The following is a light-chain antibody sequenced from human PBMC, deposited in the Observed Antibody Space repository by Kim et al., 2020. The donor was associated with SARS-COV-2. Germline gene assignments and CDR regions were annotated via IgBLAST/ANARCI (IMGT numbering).Light chain of an antibody. CDR3: LHYSGFPFA. Sequence: SASVGDRVTITCRASQGIRNDLGWYQQKPGKAPRRLIYAISTLQNGVPSRFSGGGSGTEFTLTISSLQPEDVATYYCLHYSGFPFAFGPGTKLEIK. CDR2: AIS. V-gene: IGKV1-17*01. J-gene: IGKJ2*01. CDR1: QGIRND.